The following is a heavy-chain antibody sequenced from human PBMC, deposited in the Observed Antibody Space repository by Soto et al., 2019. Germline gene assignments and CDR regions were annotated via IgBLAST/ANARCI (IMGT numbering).Heavy chain of an antibody. Sequence: GSLRLSCVASGFTFSSYSVNWVRQAPGMGLEWVSSISSANAYIYYADSVKGRFTISRDNSKNTLYLQMNSLRAEDTAVYYCARVVIYYYDSSGAGADAFDIWGQGTMVTVSS. D-gene: IGHD3-22*01. CDR2: ISSANAYI. CDR3: ARVVIYYYDSSGAGADAFDI. V-gene: IGHV3-21*04. CDR1: GFTFSSYS. J-gene: IGHJ3*02.